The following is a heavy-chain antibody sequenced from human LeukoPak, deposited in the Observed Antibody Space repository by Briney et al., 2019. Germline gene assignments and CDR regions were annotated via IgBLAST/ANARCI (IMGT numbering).Heavy chain of an antibody. CDR1: HYSISSGYY. V-gene: IGHV4-38-2*02. Sequence: NASETLSLTCTVSHYSISSGYYWGWIRQPPGKGLEWIGSLYHSGSTYYNPSLKSRVRISIDTSKNQFSLKLTSLTAADTAVYYCARLTVTASPTHYYYYYMDVWGKGTTVTISS. CDR2: LYHSGST. D-gene: IGHD2-21*02. CDR3: ARLTVTASPTHYYYYYMDV. J-gene: IGHJ6*03.